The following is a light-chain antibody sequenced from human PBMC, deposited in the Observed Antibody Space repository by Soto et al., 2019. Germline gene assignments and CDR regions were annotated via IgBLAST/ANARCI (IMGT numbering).Light chain of an antibody. CDR3: QQYNSSPYT. CDR1: QRFSTW. Sequence: DIQMTQSPSTLSASVGARVTISCRASQRFSTWFAWYQQKHGKAPRLLIYDASNLEGGVPSRFSGRGSGTEFTFTICGLQPDDFATYYCQQYNSSPYTFGQGTKLDIK. CDR2: DAS. J-gene: IGKJ2*01. V-gene: IGKV1-5*01.